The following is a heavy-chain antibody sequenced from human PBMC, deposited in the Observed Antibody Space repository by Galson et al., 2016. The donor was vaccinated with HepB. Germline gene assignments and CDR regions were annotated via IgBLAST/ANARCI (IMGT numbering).Heavy chain of an antibody. D-gene: IGHD1/OR15-1a*01. Sequence: SETLSLTCSVSGDSVSSASHFWTWVRQPPGKGLEWIGYIYYNGDTNYNPSLRGRVTTSVDTSKNQFSLRLTSVTVADTAVYYCAREIATTSGYYGMAVWGQGTTVTVSS. CDR2: IYYNGDT. V-gene: IGHV4-61*01. CDR3: AREIATTSGYYGMAV. J-gene: IGHJ6*02. CDR1: GDSVSSASHF.